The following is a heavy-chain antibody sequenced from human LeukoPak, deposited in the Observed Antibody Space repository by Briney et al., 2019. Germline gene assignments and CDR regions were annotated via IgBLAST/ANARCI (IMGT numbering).Heavy chain of an antibody. J-gene: IGHJ4*02. CDR3: AKDPGYYYDSSGLGY. Sequence: PGGSLRLFCAASGFIFSSYAMSWVRQAPGKGLVWVSDISGSGGSTYYADCVKGRFTISRDNSKNTLYLQMNSLRAEDTAVYYCAKDPGYYYDSSGLGYWGQGTLVTISS. CDR2: ISGSGGST. V-gene: IGHV3-23*01. CDR1: GFIFSSYA. D-gene: IGHD3-22*01.